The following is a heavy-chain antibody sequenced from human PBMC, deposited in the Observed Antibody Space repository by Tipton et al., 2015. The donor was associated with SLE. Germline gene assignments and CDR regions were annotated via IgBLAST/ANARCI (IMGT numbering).Heavy chain of an antibody. J-gene: IGHJ4*02. Sequence: TLSLTCTVSGGSISSYYWSWIRQPPGKGLEWIGYISYSGSTNYNPSLKSRVTISVDTSKNQFSLKLSSVTAADTAVYYCARGSRYSGYDYPYYFDYWGQGTLVTVSS. D-gene: IGHD5-12*01. CDR3: ARGSRYSGYDYPYYFDY. CDR2: ISYSGST. V-gene: IGHV4-59*12. CDR1: GGSISSYY.